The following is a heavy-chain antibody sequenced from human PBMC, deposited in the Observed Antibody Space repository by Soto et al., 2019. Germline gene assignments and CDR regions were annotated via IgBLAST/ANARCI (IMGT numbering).Heavy chain of an antibody. CDR2: IYHSGST. D-gene: IGHD3-10*01. CDR3: ARHAFGSGFYYGMGV. V-gene: IGHV4-59*08. J-gene: IGHJ6*02. Sequence: SETLSLTCAVSGGSISSTYYWTWIRQSPGKGLEWIGYIYHSGSTNYNPSLKSRVTISVDRSKNQFSLKLNSVTAADTAVYYCARHAFGSGFYYGMGVWGQGTTVTVSS. CDR1: GGSISSTYY.